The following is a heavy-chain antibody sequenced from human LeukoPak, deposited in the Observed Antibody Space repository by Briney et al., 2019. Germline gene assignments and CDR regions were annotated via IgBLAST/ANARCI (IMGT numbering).Heavy chain of an antibody. CDR2: IYHSGST. CDR3: GRDALVGYFSYYYMDV. V-gene: IGHV4-59*01. J-gene: IGHJ6*03. CDR1: GGSISSYY. Sequence: PSETLSLTCTVSGGSISSYYWSWIRQPPGRGLEWIGYIYHSGSTNYNPSLKSRVTISIDTSKNQFSLKLSSVTAADTAVYYCGRDALVGYFSYYYMDVWGKGTTVTVSS. D-gene: IGHD2-15*01.